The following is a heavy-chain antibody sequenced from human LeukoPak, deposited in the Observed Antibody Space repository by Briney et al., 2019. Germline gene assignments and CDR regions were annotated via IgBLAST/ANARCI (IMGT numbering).Heavy chain of an antibody. CDR3: AKTDSSGYWFDY. Sequence: ASVKVSCKASGGTFSSYAISWVRQAPGQGLEWMGGIIPIFGTANYAQKFQGRVTITAAESTSTAYMELSSLRSEDTAVYYCAKTDSSGYWFDYWGQGTLVTVSS. J-gene: IGHJ4*02. CDR2: IIPIFGTA. D-gene: IGHD3-22*01. V-gene: IGHV1-69*13. CDR1: GGTFSSYA.